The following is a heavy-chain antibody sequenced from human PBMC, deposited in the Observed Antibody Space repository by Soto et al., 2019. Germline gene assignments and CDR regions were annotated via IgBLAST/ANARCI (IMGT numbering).Heavy chain of an antibody. D-gene: IGHD1-1*01. CDR3: ARDPETGTPDAGGYYYYGMDV. J-gene: IGHJ6*02. CDR1: GFTFSSYA. Sequence: QVQLVESGGGVVQPGRSLRLSCAASGFTFSSYAMHWVRQAPGKGLEWVAVISYDGSNKYYADSVKGRFTISRDNSKNTLYRQMNSLRAEDTAVYYCARDPETGTPDAGGYYYYGMDVWGQGTTVTVSS. CDR2: ISYDGSNK. V-gene: IGHV3-30-3*01.